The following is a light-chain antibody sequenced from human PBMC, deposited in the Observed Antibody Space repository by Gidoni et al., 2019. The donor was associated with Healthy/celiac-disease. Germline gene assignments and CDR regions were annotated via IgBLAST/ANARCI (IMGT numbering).Light chain of an antibody. CDR1: QSVSSSY. V-gene: IGKV3-20*01. Sequence: EIVLTQSPATLSLSPGERATLSCRASQSVSSSYLAWYQQKPGQAPRLLIYGASSRATGIPDRFSGSGSGTDFTLTISRLEPEEFAVYYCQQYGNSPQITFGQGTRLEIK. CDR3: QQYGNSPQIT. CDR2: GAS. J-gene: IGKJ5*01.